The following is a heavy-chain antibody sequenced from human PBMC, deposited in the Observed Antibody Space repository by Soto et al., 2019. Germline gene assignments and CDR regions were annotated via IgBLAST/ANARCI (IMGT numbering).Heavy chain of an antibody. Sequence: QVQLVQSGSDVKKAGSSVKVSCKASGDTFNFYTINWVRQAPGLGLEWMGRFNPILSMSNYAQKFEGRVTITADKSTNTAYMELSRLRVEDTAVYYCVTSYGSGYRAFDFWGQGALVTVSS. CDR2: FNPILSMS. V-gene: IGHV1-69*02. D-gene: IGHD3-10*01. CDR3: VTSYGSGYRAFDF. CDR1: GDTFNFYT. J-gene: IGHJ4*02.